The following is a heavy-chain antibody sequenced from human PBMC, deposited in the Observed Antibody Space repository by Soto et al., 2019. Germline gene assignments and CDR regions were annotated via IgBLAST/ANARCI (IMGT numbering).Heavy chain of an antibody. CDR1: GFSLSTSGVG. J-gene: IGHJ4*02. V-gene: IGHV2-5*02. CDR3: AHRRYSGYDFDY. CDR2: IYWDDDK. Sequence: QITLKESGPTLVKPTQTLTLTCSFSGFSLSTSGVGVGWIRQPPGKALEWLALIYWDDDKRYSPSLKSRLTITKDTSKNQVVLTMTNMDPVGTATYYCAHRRYSGYDFDYWGQGTLVIVSS. D-gene: IGHD5-12*01.